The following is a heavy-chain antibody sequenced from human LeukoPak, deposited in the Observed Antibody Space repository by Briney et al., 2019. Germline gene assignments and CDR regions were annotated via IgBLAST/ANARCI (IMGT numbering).Heavy chain of an antibody. D-gene: IGHD3-22*01. Sequence: SETLSLTCAVSGGSISSYYWSWIRQPAGKGLEWIGRIYTSVSTNYNPSLKSRVTMSVDTSKNQFSLKLSSVTAADTAVYYCARVADSSGYYEYYFDYWGQGTLVTVSS. CDR2: IYTSVST. J-gene: IGHJ4*02. V-gene: IGHV4-4*07. CDR1: GGSISSYY. CDR3: ARVADSSGYYEYYFDY.